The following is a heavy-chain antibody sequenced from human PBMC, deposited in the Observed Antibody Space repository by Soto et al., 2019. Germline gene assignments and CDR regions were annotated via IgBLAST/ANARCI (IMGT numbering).Heavy chain of an antibody. CDR1: GYTFTSYD. D-gene: IGHD6-19*01. CDR2: MNPNSANA. V-gene: IGHV1-8*01. J-gene: IGHJ4*02. CDR3: VTHSSGSDY. Sequence: ASVKVSCKASGYTFTSYDINWVRQATGQGPGWVGWMNPNSANAGYAQKFQGRVTMTRDTSISTAYMELSSLGSEDTALYYCVTHSSGSDYWGQGTLVTVSS.